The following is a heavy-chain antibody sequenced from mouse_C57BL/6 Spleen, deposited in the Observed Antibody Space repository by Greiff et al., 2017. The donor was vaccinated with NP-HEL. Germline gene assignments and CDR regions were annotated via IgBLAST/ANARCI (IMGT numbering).Heavy chain of an antibody. V-gene: IGHV5-16*01. CDR1: GFTFSDYY. CDR2: INYDGSST. J-gene: IGHJ4*01. Sequence: DVQLVESEGGLVQPGSSMKLSCTASGFTFSDYYMAWVRQVPEKGLEWVANINYDGSSTYYLDSLKSRFIISRDNAKNLLYLQMSSLKSEDTATYYCARFITTVVDAMDYWGQGTSVTVSS. CDR3: ARFITTVVDAMDY. D-gene: IGHD1-1*01.